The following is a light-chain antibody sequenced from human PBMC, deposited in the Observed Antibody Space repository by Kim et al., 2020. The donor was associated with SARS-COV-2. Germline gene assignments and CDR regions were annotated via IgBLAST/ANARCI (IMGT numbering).Light chain of an antibody. CDR1: QSISSY. CDR2: AAS. Sequence: DIQMTQSPSSLSASVGDRVTITCRASQSISSYLNWYQQKPGKAPKLLIYAASSLQSGVPSRFSGSGSGTDFTLTISSLQPEDFATYYCRQSYSTWELTFGGGTKVDIK. CDR3: RQSYSTWELT. J-gene: IGKJ4*01. V-gene: IGKV1-39*01.